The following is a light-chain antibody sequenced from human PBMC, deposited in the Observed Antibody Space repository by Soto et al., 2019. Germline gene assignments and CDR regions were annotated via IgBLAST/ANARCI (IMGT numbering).Light chain of an antibody. Sequence: EFVLTQSPATLSLSPGERATLSFRASQSVSSYLAWYQQKPGQAPRLLIYGASTRATGIPARFSGSGSGTEFTLTISSLQSEDFAIYYCQQHNDWPTFGQGTRLEIK. CDR2: GAS. J-gene: IGKJ5*01. CDR1: QSVSSY. CDR3: QQHNDWPT. V-gene: IGKV3-15*01.